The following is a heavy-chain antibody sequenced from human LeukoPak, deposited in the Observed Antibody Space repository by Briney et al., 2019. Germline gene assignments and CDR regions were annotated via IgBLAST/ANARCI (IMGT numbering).Heavy chain of an antibody. CDR1: GFTFSSYA. CDR2: INHSGST. J-gene: IGHJ4*02. CDR3: ARGANDSSGYYYLRSDY. D-gene: IGHD3-22*01. Sequence: GSLRLSCAASGFTFSSYAMSWVRQPPGKGLEWIGEINHSGSTNYNPSLKSRVTISVDTSKNQFSLKLSSVTAADTAVYYCARGANDSSGYYYLRSDYWGQGTLVTVSS. V-gene: IGHV4-34*01.